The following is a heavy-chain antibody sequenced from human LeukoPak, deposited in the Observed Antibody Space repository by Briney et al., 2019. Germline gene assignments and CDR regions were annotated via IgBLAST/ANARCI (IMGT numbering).Heavy chain of an antibody. CDR1: GYTFTSYG. V-gene: IGHV1-18*01. J-gene: IGHJ4*02. Sequence: ASVTVSCMPSGYTFTSYGISWVRQAPGPGLEGMGWISAYNGNTNYAQKLQGRVTMTTDTSTSTAYMELSSLRSEDTAVYYCATKTQCSSTSCPDYWGQGTLVTVSS. CDR3: ATKTQCSSTSCPDY. CDR2: ISAYNGNT. D-gene: IGHD2-2*01.